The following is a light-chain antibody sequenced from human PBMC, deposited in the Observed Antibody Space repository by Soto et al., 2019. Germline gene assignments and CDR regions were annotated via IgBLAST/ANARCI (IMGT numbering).Light chain of an antibody. CDR2: DIF. CDR1: QSVGSD. Sequence: EIVMTQSPATLSVSPGERATRSGRASQSVGSDLAWYQQKPGQAPRLVIYDIFTRATGAPTRLSGSWSGTEFTLTISSLQSEDYAVYDGQQYNRWPLTIRGGTKVEIK. J-gene: IGKJ4*01. CDR3: QQYNRWPLT. V-gene: IGKV3D-15*01.